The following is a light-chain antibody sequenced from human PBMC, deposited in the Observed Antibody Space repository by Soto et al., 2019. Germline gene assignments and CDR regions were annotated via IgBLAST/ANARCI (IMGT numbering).Light chain of an antibody. Sequence: QSVMTQPASLSGTPGQSITISCTGTSSDVGADNSASWYQQPPGKAPKLMIYDITNRPSGVSDRFSGSRSCNTASLTISGFQAEDEADYYCSSYTKSNTLVFGAGTKVTVL. V-gene: IGLV2-14*01. CDR2: DIT. J-gene: IGLJ1*01. CDR3: SSYTKSNTLV. CDR1: SSDVGADNS.